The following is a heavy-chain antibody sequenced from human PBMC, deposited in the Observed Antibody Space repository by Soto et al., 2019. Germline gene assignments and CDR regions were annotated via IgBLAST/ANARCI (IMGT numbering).Heavy chain of an antibody. CDR2: IWYDGSNK. V-gene: IGHV3-33*01. CDR1: GFTFSSYG. J-gene: IGHJ4*02. D-gene: IGHD3-22*01. CDR3: ASSYDSSGYYSAGN. Sequence: QVQLVESGGGVVQPGRSLRLSCAASGFTFSSYGMHWVRQAPGKGLEWVAVIWYDGSNKYYADPVKGRFTISRDNSKNTLYLQMNSLRAEDTAVYYCASSYDSSGYYSAGNWGQGTLVTVSS.